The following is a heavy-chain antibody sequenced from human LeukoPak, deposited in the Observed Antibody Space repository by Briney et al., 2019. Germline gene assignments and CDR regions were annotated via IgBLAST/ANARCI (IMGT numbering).Heavy chain of an antibody. CDR3: ARAPYSNYYYYMDV. CDR2: INHSGST. D-gene: IGHD4-11*01. J-gene: IGHJ6*03. V-gene: IGHV4-34*01. Sequence: SETLSLTCAVYGGSFSGYYWSWIRQPPGKGLEWIGEINHSGSTNYNPSLKSRVTISVDTSKNQFSLKLSSVTAADTAVYYCARAPYSNYYYYMDVWGKGTTVTVSS. CDR1: GGSFSGYY.